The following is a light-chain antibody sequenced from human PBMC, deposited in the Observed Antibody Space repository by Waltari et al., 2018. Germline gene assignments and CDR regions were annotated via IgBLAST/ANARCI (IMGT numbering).Light chain of an antibody. CDR3: SSYTSSGVV. V-gene: IGLV2-14*01. CDR1: GCAFGRSDH. J-gene: IGLJ2*01. CDR2: DLY. Sequence: QSALTQPAYVSGSPGQATILSCTGTGCAFGRSDHVSWYQQDPGKAPRIIIYDLYNRPSGVSNRVSGSKSDNTASLTSSGLQAEDESVYYCSSYTSSGVVFGGGTKLTVL.